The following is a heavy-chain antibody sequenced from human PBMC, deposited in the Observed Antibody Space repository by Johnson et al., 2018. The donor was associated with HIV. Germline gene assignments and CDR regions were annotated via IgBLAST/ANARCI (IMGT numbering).Heavy chain of an antibody. V-gene: IGHV3-64*01. CDR1: GFTFSSYA. CDR3: AKGRYSSSWYLAGAFDI. J-gene: IGHJ3*02. Sequence: VQLVESGGGLIQPGGSLRLSCAASGFTFSSYAMHWVRQAPGKGLEYVSAISSNGGSTYYANSVKGRFTISRDNSKNTLYLQMNSLRAEDTAIYYCAKGRYSSSWYLAGAFDIWGQGTMVTVSS. D-gene: IGHD6-13*01. CDR2: ISSNGGST.